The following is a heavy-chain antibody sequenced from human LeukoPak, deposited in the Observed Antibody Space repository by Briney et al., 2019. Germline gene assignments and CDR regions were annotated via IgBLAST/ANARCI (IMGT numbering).Heavy chain of an antibody. Sequence: GFLRLSCAASGFTFSSYAMSWVRQAPGKGLEWVSAISGSGGSTYYADSVKGRFAISRDNSKNTLYLQMNSLRAEDTAVYYCAKDLLYDSSGYPFYWGQGTLVTVSS. CDR2: ISGSGGST. CDR1: GFTFSSYA. D-gene: IGHD3-22*01. V-gene: IGHV3-23*01. J-gene: IGHJ4*02. CDR3: AKDLLYDSSGYPFY.